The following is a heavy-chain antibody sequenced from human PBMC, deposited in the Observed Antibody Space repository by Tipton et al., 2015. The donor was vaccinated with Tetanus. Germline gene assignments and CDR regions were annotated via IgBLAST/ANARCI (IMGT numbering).Heavy chain of an antibody. CDR3: TRDAGDSGH. CDR2: IYQSGKI. D-gene: IGHD2-21*02. V-gene: IGHV4-30-2*01. Sequence: TLSLTCAVSGGSIDSGDYSWSWIRQPPGKGLEWIGNIYQSGKIYYKASLRSRLTISIDKSKNQFSLTLTSVNAADTAVYYCTRDAGDSGHWGQGTLVTVS. CDR1: GGSIDSGDYS. J-gene: IGHJ4*02.